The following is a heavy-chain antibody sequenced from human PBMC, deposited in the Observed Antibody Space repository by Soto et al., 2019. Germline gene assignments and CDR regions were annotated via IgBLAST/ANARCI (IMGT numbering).Heavy chain of an antibody. V-gene: IGHV1-2*02. CDR3: ARGGGTILAPLP. CDR1: GYTFTGYF. Sequence: QVQLVQSGAEVKKPGASVKVSCKASGYTFTGYFMHWVRQAPGQGLEWMGWINSNSGATKYAQKFQGRVTLGRYTSISTAYMELSGLRSDDTAVYYCARGGGTILAPLPWGQGTLVTVSS. D-gene: IGHD3-3*01. J-gene: IGHJ5*02. CDR2: INSNSGAT.